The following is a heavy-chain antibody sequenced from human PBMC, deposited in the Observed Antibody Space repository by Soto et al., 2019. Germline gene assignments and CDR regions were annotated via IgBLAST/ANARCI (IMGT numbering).Heavy chain of an antibody. CDR2: IIPILGIA. Sequence: QVQLVQSGAEVKKPGSSVKVSCKASGGTFSSYTISWVRQAPGQGLEWMGRIIPILGIANYAQKFQGRVTITADKSTSTAYMELSSLRSEDTAVYYCARNVDGYNRGWYFDLWGRGTLVTVSS. CDR1: GGTFSSYT. J-gene: IGHJ2*01. V-gene: IGHV1-69*02. D-gene: IGHD5-12*01. CDR3: ARNVDGYNRGWYFDL.